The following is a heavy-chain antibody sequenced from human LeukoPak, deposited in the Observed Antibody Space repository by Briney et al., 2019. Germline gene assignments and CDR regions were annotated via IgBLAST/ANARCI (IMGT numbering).Heavy chain of an antibody. V-gene: IGHV4-34*01. CDR2: INHSGST. CDR3: ARADVAGDAFDI. J-gene: IGHJ3*02. CDR1: GGSFSGYY. Sequence: PSETLSLTCAVYGGSFSGYYWSWIRQPPGKGLEWIGEINHSGSTNYNPSLKSRVTISVDTSKNQFSLKLSSVTAADTAVYYCARADVAGDAFDIWGQGTMVTVSS.